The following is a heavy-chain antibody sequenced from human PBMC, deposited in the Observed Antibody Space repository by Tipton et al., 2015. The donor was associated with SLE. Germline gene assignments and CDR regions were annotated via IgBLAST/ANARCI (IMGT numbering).Heavy chain of an antibody. CDR2: IWYDGSNK. CDR3: ARDSAQSVRYFDY. V-gene: IGHV3-33*08. CDR1: GFTFSTYA. Sequence: SLRLSCAASGFTFSTYAMHWVRQAPGKGLEWVAVIWYDGSNKYYADSVKGRFTISRDNSKNTLYLQMNSLRAEDTAVYNCARDSAQSVRYFDYWGQGALVTVSS. D-gene: IGHD3-10*01. J-gene: IGHJ4*02.